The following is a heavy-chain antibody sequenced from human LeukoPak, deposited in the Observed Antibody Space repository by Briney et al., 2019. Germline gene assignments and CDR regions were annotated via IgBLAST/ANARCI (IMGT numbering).Heavy chain of an antibody. CDR2: ITGNGRST. CDR1: GFTFNNYA. J-gene: IGHJ2*01. CDR3: AKSGTMGPTRFDWYFDL. D-gene: IGHD1-26*01. V-gene: IGHV3-23*01. Sequence: PGGSLRLSCAASGFTFNNYAMGWVRQTPGKGLEWVSGITGNGRSTYYADSVKGRFTISRDNSKNTLSLQVNSLRVEDTASYFCAKSGTMGPTRFDWYFDLWGRGTQVIVSS.